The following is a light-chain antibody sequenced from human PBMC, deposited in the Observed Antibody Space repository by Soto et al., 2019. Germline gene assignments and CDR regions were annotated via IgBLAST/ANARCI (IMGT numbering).Light chain of an antibody. J-gene: IGLJ2*01. V-gene: IGLV2-23*01. CDR1: SSDVGSYNL. CDR3: CSYAGSSTDVV. CDR2: EGS. Sequence: QSALTQPASVSGSPGQSITISCTGTSSDVGSYNLVSWYQQHPGKAPKLMIYEGSKRPSGVSNRFSGSKSGNTASLTIYGLQAEDEADYYCCSYAGSSTDVVFGGGTQLTVL.